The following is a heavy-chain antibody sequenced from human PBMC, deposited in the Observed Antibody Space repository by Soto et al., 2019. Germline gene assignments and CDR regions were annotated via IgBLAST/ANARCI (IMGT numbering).Heavy chain of an antibody. J-gene: IGHJ6*02. Sequence: GGSLRLSCAASGFTFSSYGMHWVRQAPGKGLEWVAVISYDGSNKYYADSVKGRFTISRDNSKNTLYLQMNSLRAEDTAVCYCAKGYSSGWYATFYVPMDVWGQGTTVTVSS. CDR1: GFTFSSYG. D-gene: IGHD6-19*01. CDR2: ISYDGSNK. V-gene: IGHV3-30*18. CDR3: AKGYSSGWYATFYVPMDV.